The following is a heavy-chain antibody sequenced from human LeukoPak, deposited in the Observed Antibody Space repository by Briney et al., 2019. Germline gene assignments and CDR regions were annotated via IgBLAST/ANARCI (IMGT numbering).Heavy chain of an antibody. V-gene: IGHV3-30*02. CDR2: IRYDGSNK. CDR3: AKAFYRRELLPFDY. Sequence: PGGSLRLSCAASGFTFSSYGMHWVRQAPGKGLEWVAFIRYDGSNKYYADSVKGRFTISRDNSKNTLYLQMNSLRAEDTAVYYCAKAFYRRELLPFDYWGQGTLVTVSS. D-gene: IGHD1-26*01. J-gene: IGHJ4*02. CDR1: GFTFSSYG.